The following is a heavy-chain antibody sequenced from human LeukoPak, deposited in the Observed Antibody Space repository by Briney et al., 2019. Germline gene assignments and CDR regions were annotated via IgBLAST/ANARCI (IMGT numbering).Heavy chain of an antibody. CDR1: GFAFSRYT. V-gene: IGHV3-23*01. Sequence: GGSLRLSCAASGFAFSRYTMNWVRQAPVRWLEWVATISGSGRNTYYADSVKGRFTISRDNSKNTLYLQVNSLRAEDTAVYYCAKGHSSGFGYYFDYWGQGTLVTVSS. D-gene: IGHD3-22*01. CDR2: ISGSGRNT. J-gene: IGHJ4*02. CDR3: AKGHSSGFGYYFDY.